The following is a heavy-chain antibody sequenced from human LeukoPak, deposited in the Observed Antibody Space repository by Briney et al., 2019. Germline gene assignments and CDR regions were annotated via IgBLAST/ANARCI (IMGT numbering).Heavy chain of an antibody. CDR3: TTDDAILWLGELLGFDY. Sequence: GGSLRLSCAASGFTFSSYAMSWVRQAPGKGLEWVGRIKSKTDGGTTDYAAPVKGRFTISRDDSKNTLYLQMNSLKTEDTAVYYCTTDDAILWLGELLGFDYWGQGTLVTVSS. CDR1: GFTFSSYA. V-gene: IGHV3-15*01. J-gene: IGHJ4*02. D-gene: IGHD3-10*01. CDR2: IKSKTDGGTT.